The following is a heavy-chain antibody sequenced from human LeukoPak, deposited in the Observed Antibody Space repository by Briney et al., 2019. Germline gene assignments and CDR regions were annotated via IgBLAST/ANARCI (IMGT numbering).Heavy chain of an antibody. J-gene: IGHJ4*02. D-gene: IGHD3-10*01. CDR1: GGSISSYY. Sequence: LSLTCTVSGGSISSYYWSWIRQPPGKGLEWVAVISYDGSNKYYADSVKGRFTISRDNSKNTLYLQMNSLRAEDTAVYYCARDRYYGSGRYNYFDYWGQGTLVTVSS. CDR3: ARDRYYGSGRYNYFDY. CDR2: ISYDGSNK. V-gene: IGHV3-30-3*01.